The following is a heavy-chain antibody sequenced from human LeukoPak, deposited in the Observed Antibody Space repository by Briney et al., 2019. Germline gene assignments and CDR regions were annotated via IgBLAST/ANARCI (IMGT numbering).Heavy chain of an antibody. CDR3: ARDYGYSSSWYYY. CDR1: GYTFTGYY. CDR2: MNPNSGNT. V-gene: IGHV1-8*02. J-gene: IGHJ4*02. D-gene: IGHD6-13*01. Sequence: GASVKVSCKASGYTFTGYYMHWVRQAPGQGRGWMGWMNPNSGNTDYSQKFQGRVTMTRNTSLSTAYMELSSLRSEDTAAYYCARDYGYSSSWYYYWGQGTLVTVSS.